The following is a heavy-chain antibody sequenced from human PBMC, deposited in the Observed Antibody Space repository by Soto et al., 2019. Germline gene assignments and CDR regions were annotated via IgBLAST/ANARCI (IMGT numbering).Heavy chain of an antibody. V-gene: IGHV1-18*01. CDR3: ARDGERDTGLNFYYYLHGMDA. CDR2: ISAYSGNT. CDR1: GYTFTSYG. Sequence: ASVKVSCKASGYTFTSYGISWVRQAPGQGLEWMGWISAYSGNTNYAQKLQGRVTMTTDTSTSTAYMELRSLRSDDTAVYYCARDGERDTGLNFYYYLHGMDAWGQGTRVTVSS. J-gene: IGHJ6*02. D-gene: IGHD1-1*01.